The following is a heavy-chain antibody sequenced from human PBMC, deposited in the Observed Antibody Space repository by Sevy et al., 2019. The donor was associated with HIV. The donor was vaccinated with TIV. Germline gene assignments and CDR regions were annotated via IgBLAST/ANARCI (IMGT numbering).Heavy chain of an antibody. CDR1: GFTFDDYA. D-gene: IGHD3-22*01. V-gene: IGHV3-9*01. Sequence: GGSLRLSCAASGFTFDDYAMHWVRQAPGKGLEWVSGISWNSGSIGYADSVKGRFTISRDNVKNSLYLQMNSLRAEDTALYYCAKDTAPHYYDSSGQYYYYYGMDVWGQGTTVTVSS. CDR3: AKDTAPHYYDSSGQYYYYYGMDV. CDR2: ISWNSGSI. J-gene: IGHJ6*02.